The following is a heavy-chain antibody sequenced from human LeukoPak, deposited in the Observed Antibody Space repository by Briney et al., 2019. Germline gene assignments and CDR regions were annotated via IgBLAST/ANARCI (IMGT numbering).Heavy chain of an antibody. CDR2: IYPGDSDT. J-gene: IGHJ3*02. V-gene: IGHV5-51*01. CDR1: GYSFTSYW. CDR3: ARHTVVAATYDAFDT. D-gene: IGHD2-15*01. Sequence: GESLKISCKGSGYSFTSYWIGWVRQMPGKGLEWMGIIYPGDSDTRYSPSFQGQVTISADKSISTAYLQWSSLKASDTAMYYCARHTVVAATYDAFDTWGQGTMVTVSS.